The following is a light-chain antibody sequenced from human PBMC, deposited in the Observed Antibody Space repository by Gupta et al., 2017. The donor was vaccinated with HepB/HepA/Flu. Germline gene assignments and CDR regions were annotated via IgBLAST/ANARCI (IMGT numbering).Light chain of an antibody. CDR2: AAS. Sequence: EIVMTQSPVTLSVSPGERATLSCRASESINNNLVWNQQKPGQAPRVLIYAASTRATGIPARFSGSGSGTEFTLTISSLQSDDFGIYYCQQYHKWPLYTFGQGTKVEI. CDR3: QQYHKWPLYT. CDR1: ESINNN. J-gene: IGKJ2*01. V-gene: IGKV3-15*01.